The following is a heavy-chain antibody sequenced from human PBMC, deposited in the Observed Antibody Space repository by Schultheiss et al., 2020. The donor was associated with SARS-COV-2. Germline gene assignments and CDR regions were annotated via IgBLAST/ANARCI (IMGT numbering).Heavy chain of an antibody. CDR1: GFTFSVYA. Sequence: GGSLRLSCAASGFTFSVYAMNWVRQAPGKGLEWVSGISGGGSSTNYADSVKGRFTISRDNSKNTLYLQMNSLRAEDTAVYYCTKRISGYEIDYWGQGTLVTVSS. CDR3: TKRISGYEIDY. D-gene: IGHD5-12*01. J-gene: IGHJ4*02. V-gene: IGHV3-23*01. CDR2: ISGGGSST.